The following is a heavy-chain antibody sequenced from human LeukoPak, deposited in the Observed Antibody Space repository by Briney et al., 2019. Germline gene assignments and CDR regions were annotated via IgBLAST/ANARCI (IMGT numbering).Heavy chain of an antibody. V-gene: IGHV1-8*01. CDR3: ASGYDSSGYYFN. J-gene: IGHJ4*02. CDR1: GSTFTSYD. D-gene: IGHD3-22*01. CDR2: MNPNSGDT. Sequence: GASVKVSCKASGSTFTSYDINWVRQATGQGLEWMGWMNPNSGDTGYAQRFQGRVTMTRNTSITTAYMELSSLRSEDTAVYYCASGYDSSGYYFNWGQGTLVTVSS.